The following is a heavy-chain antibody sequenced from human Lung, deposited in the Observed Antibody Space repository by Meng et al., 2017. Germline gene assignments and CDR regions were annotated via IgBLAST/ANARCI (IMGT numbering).Heavy chain of an antibody. CDR2: IKSNSDGGTT. D-gene: IGHD6-13*01. J-gene: IGHJ4*02. V-gene: IGHV3-15*01. CDR3: ATGAAAADH. CDR1: GFSFTDAW. Sequence: VQLVESGGGVVQPGRSLRLSCAASGFSFTDAWMSWVRQAPGKGLEWVGRIKSNSDGGTTDYAAPVKGRFTISRDDSKNTLYLQMNSLITEDTAVYFCATGAAAADHWGQGTLVTVSS.